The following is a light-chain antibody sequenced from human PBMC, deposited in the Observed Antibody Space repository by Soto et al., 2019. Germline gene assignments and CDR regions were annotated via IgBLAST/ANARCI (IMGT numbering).Light chain of an antibody. CDR1: NSNIGSNS. J-gene: IGLJ2*01. CDR3: EAWDDSLKAVI. CDR2: TNN. Sequence: QSVLTQPPSVSGTPGQRVTISCSGSNSNIGSNSANWYQHVPGTAPKLLIHTNNLRPSGIPDRFSGSRSGTSASLDITDLQSEDETEYYCEAWDDSLKAVIFGGGTKVTVL. V-gene: IGLV1-44*01.